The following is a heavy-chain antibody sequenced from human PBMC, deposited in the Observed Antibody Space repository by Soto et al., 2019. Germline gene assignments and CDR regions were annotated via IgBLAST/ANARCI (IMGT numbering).Heavy chain of an antibody. CDR3: ARDQSSSWYGDWFDP. V-gene: IGHV3-7*01. J-gene: IGHJ5*02. CDR1: GFTFSSYW. Sequence: EVQLVESGGGLVQPGGSLRLSCAASGFTFSSYWMSWVRQAPGKGLEWVANIKQDGSEKYYVDSVKGRFTISRDNAKNSLYRQMNSLRAEDTAVYYCARDQSSSWYGDWFDPWGQGTLVTVSS. D-gene: IGHD6-13*01. CDR2: IKQDGSEK.